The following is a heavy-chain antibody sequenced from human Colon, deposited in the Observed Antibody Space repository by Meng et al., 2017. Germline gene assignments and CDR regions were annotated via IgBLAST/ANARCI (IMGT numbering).Heavy chain of an antibody. CDR2: IYWDDDA. Sequence: QITLKEFGPTLVKLTQTLTLACSFSGFSLTTDGVAVGWIRQPPGKAPEWLALIYWDDDARYSPSLKNRLSITQDAAKNQVVLTMTNMESVDTATYFCAHGVVASATLGAWFDSWGQGTLVTVSS. V-gene: IGHV2-5*02. J-gene: IGHJ5*01. CDR3: AHGVVASATLGAWFDS. CDR1: GFSLTTDGVA. D-gene: IGHD2-15*01.